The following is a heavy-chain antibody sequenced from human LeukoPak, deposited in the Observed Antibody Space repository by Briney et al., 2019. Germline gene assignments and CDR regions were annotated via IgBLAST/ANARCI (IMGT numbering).Heavy chain of an antibody. D-gene: IGHD2-21*02. CDR1: GITFSTYW. V-gene: IGHV3-7*03. CDR2: INQDENHR. Sequence: PGGSLRLSCTASGITFSTYWMTWVRQAPGKGLEWVASINQDENHRHYVPSARGRFTISRDNAKNSLLLQMNSLTAEDTAIYYCARSGPQAPDCYHYWGQGTQVTVSS. J-gene: IGHJ4*02. CDR3: ARSGPQAPDCYHY.